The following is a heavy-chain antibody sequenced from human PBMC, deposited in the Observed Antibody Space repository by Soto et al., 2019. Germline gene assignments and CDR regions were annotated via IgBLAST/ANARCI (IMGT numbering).Heavy chain of an antibody. Sequence: PGGSLRLSCAASGFTFSSYAMHWVRQAPGKGLEWVAVISYDGSNKYYADSVEGRFTISRDNSKNTLYLQMNSLRAEDTAVYYCAALDYYYGMDVWGQGTTVTVSS. CDR3: AALDYYYGMDV. CDR2: ISYDGSNK. V-gene: IGHV3-30-3*01. J-gene: IGHJ6*02. CDR1: GFTFSSYA.